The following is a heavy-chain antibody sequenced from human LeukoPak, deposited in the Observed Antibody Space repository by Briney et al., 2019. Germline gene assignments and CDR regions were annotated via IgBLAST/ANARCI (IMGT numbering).Heavy chain of an antibody. Sequence: SVKVSCKASGGTFNNYAFNWVRQAPGQGLEWMGGIIPISGTAKYAQKFQGRVTITADESTSTAYMELSGLRSEGTAVYYCARVSLRGMVYAPWFDPWGQGTLVTVSS. CDR1: GGTFNNYA. V-gene: IGHV1-69*13. D-gene: IGHD2-8*01. J-gene: IGHJ5*02. CDR3: ARVSLRGMVYAPWFDP. CDR2: IIPISGTA.